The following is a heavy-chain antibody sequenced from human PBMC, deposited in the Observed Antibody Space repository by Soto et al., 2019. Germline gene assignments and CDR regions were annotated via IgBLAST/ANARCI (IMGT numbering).Heavy chain of an antibody. J-gene: IGHJ5*02. CDR1: GCSISSGGYS. V-gene: IGHV4-30-2*01. CDR2: IYHSEST. Sequence: SETLSLTCAVSGCSISSGGYSWSWIRQPPGKGLEWIGYIYHSESTYYNPSLKSRVTISVDRSKNQFSLKLSSVTAADTAVYYCARVPGPWGQGTLVTVSS. CDR3: ARVPGP.